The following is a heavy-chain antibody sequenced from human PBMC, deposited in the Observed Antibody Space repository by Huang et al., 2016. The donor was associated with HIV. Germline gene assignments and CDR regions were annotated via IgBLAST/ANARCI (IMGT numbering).Heavy chain of an antibody. D-gene: IGHD3-3*01. V-gene: IGHV4-39*01. CDR2: MYYSGST. J-gene: IGHJ4*02. CDR3: VRHRPNYDFWSGYYPYFDD. Sequence: QVQLQESGRGLVKPSETLSLTCTVSGGSISSRFYYWGSIRQSPGKGLEWIGSMYYSGSTYYHPSLKIRVTISADTSNSQFSLKLTSVTAADSSVYYCVRHRPNYDFWSGYYPYFDDWGQGTLVTVSS. CDR1: GGSISSRFYY.